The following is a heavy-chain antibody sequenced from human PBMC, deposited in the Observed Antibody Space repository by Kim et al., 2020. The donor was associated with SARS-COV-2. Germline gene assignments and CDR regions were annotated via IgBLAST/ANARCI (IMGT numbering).Heavy chain of an antibody. CDR2: IYYSGST. D-gene: IGHD3-16*02. CDR1: GGSISSSSYY. J-gene: IGHJ5*02. CDR3: ARXLTPHGGGYRFDP. V-gene: IGHV4-39*01. Sequence: SETLSLTCTVSGGSISSSSYYWGWIRQPPGKGLEWIGSIYYSGSTYYNPSLKSRVTISVDTSKNQFSLKLSSVTAADTAVYYCARXLTPHGGGYRFDPWGQGTXVTVSS.